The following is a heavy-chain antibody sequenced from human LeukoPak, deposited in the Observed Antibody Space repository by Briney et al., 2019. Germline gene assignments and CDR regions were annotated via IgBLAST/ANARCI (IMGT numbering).Heavy chain of an antibody. CDR3: ARSRSGYSYDHAAFDI. Sequence: SKTLSLTCTVSGGSISNYYWSWIRQPAGKGLEWIAYIDYRGSTTYNPSLKSRVTISVDTSRNQFSLKLSSVTAADTAVYYCARSRSGYSYDHAAFDIWGQGTMVTVSS. J-gene: IGHJ3*02. D-gene: IGHD5-18*01. CDR2: IDYRGST. CDR1: GGSISNYY. V-gene: IGHV4-59*01.